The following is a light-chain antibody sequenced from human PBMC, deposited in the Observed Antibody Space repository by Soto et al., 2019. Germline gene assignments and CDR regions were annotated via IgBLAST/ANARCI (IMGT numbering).Light chain of an antibody. CDR3: QQYNSSPT. V-gene: IGKV1-5*03. CDR2: KAS. J-gene: IGKJ1*01. Sequence: DIQMTQSPYTLSASVGDRVTITCRASQSISSWLAWYQQKPGKAPKLLIYKASSLESGVPSRFSGSGSGTEFTLTISSLQPDDFATYYCQQYNSSPTFGQGIKVEIK. CDR1: QSISSW.